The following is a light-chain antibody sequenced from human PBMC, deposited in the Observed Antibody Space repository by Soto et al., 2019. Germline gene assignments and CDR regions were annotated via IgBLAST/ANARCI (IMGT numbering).Light chain of an antibody. CDR3: QQRSNWPPA. CDR1: QSVSSY. CDR2: DAS. J-gene: IGKJ5*01. Sequence: EIVLTQSPATLSLSPGERATVSCRASQSVSSYLAWYQQKSGQAPRLLIYDASNRATGIPARFSGRGSGTDFTLTISSLEPEDFAVYYCQQRSNWPPAFGQGTRLEIK. V-gene: IGKV3-11*01.